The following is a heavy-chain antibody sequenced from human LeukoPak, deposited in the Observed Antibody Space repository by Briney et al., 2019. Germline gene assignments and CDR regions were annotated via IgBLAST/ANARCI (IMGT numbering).Heavy chain of an antibody. Sequence: GSLRLSCAASGFTVSSNYMSWVRQAPGKGLEWVSVIYSGGSTYYADSVKGRFTISRDNSKNTLYLQMNSLRAEDTAVYYCARAVAGTGEYYFDYWGQGTLVTVSS. CDR3: ARAVAGTGEYYFDY. CDR1: GFTVSSNY. CDR2: IYSGGST. J-gene: IGHJ4*02. D-gene: IGHD6-19*01. V-gene: IGHV3-53*01.